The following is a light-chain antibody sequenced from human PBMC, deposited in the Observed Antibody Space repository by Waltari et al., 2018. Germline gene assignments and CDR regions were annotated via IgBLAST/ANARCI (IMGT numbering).Light chain of an antibody. CDR1: SLRSYY. CDR2: GKN. V-gene: IGLV3-19*01. J-gene: IGLJ3*02. CDR3: NSRDSSGNHLV. Sequence: SSELTQDPAVSVALGLTVRNTCQGDSLRSYYASWYQQKTGQAPVLVIYGKNNRPSGIPDRFSGSSSGNTASLTITGAQAEDEADYYCNSRDSSGNHLVFGGGTKLTVL.